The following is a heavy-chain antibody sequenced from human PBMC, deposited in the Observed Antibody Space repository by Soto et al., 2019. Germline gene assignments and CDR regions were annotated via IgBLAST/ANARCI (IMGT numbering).Heavy chain of an antibody. D-gene: IGHD6-13*01. V-gene: IGHV4-59*08. Sequence: PSETLSLTCTVSGGSISSYYWSWIRQPPGKGLEWIGYIYYSGGTNYNPSLKSRVTISVDTSKNQFSLKLSSVTAADTAVYYCARHTPRGTIAAAGPDAFDIWGQGTMVTVSS. CDR2: IYYSGGT. J-gene: IGHJ3*02. CDR1: GGSISSYY. CDR3: ARHTPRGTIAAAGPDAFDI.